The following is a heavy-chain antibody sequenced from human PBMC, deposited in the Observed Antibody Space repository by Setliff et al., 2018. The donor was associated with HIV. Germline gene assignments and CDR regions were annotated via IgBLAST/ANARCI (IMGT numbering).Heavy chain of an antibody. CDR1: GGTFSSYA. D-gene: IGHD3-9*01. V-gene: IGHV1-69*05. CDR3: ARCRGTRYFDWLPMDV. Sequence: SVKVSCKASGGTFSSYAISWVRQAPGQGLEWMGGIIPIFGTANYAQEFQGRVTITTDESTSTAYMELSSLRSEDTAVYYCARCRGTRYFDWLPMDVWGQGTTVTVSS. CDR2: IIPIFGTA. J-gene: IGHJ6*02.